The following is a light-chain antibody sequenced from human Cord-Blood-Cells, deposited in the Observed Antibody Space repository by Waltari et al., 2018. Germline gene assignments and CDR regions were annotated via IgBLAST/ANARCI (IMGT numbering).Light chain of an antibody. CDR2: END. CDR1: SGSISSNY. J-gene: IGLJ2*01. V-gene: IGLV6-57*02. Sequence: NFMLTQPHSVSESPGPTVTIPCTGSSGSISSNYVQWYQQRPSSAPTTVIFENDQRPTGVPERFSGSIDRSSNSASLTISGLKTEDEADYYCQSYDDSSVVFGGGTKLTGL. CDR3: QSYDDSSVV.